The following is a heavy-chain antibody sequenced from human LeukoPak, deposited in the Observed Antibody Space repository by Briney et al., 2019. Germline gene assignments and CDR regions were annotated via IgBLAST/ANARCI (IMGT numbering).Heavy chain of an antibody. CDR1: GLIFSSYE. CDR2: ITGRDSTT. D-gene: IGHD2-15*01. J-gene: IGHJ3*02. CDR3: ARQAVTIVVANAFDI. Sequence: PGGSLRLSCAVSGLIFSSYEMNWVRQAPGKGLEWVSYITGRDSTTYYADSVKGRFTISRDSANNSLYLQMNSLRPEDTAVYYCARQAVTIVVANAFDIWGQGTMVTVSS. V-gene: IGHV3-48*03.